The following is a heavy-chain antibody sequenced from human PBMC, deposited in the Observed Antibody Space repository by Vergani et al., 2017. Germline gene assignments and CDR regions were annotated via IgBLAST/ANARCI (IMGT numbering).Heavy chain of an antibody. V-gene: IGHV5-51*01. J-gene: IGHJ4*02. CDR1: GYTFTDYW. CDR2: VYARDSIT. CDR3: ARGGVRLPAAMYY. D-gene: IGHD2-2*01. Sequence: EVQLVQSGAEVKKPGESLKISCEGSGYTFTDYWVGWVRQKPGKGLEWMGVVYARDSITRYSLSFEGQVTISADKSINTAYLEWDSLMASDSAMYYCARGGVRLPAAMYYWGQGTLVTVSS.